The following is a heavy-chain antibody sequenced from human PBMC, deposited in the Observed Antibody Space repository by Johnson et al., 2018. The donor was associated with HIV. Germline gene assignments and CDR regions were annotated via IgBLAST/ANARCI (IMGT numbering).Heavy chain of an antibody. Sequence: VQLVESGGGLVQPGRSLRLSCAASGFTFSTYWMSWVRQAPGKGLEWVANIKQDGSEKYYVDSVKGRFTISRDNAKNSLYVQMSSLRAEDTALYYCARDYTPWGGDYVDYAFDIWGQGTMVTVSS. V-gene: IGHV3-7*01. J-gene: IGHJ3*02. CDR2: IKQDGSEK. CDR3: ARDYTPWGGDYVDYAFDI. CDR1: GFTFSTYW. D-gene: IGHD4-17*01.